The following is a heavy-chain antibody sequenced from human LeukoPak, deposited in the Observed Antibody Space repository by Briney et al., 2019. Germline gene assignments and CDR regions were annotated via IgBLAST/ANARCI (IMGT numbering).Heavy chain of an antibody. Sequence: GGSLRLSCAASGFTFNNYGMHWVRQAPGKGLEWLAFIQYDGSSKYYADSVKGRFTVSRDNSKNTLWLQMNILRVEDTAVYYCAREVSAQAIHGFDPWGQGTLVTVSS. CDR2: IQYDGSSK. J-gene: IGHJ5*02. CDR3: AREVSAQAIHGFDP. D-gene: IGHD2-21*01. CDR1: GFTFNNYG. V-gene: IGHV3-30*02.